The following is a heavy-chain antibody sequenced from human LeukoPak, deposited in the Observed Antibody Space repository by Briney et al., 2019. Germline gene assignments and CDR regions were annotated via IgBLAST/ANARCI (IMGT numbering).Heavy chain of an antibody. CDR3: ARDVGEYNWNRFDY. D-gene: IGHD1-20*01. CDR2: IRYNGAST. J-gene: IGHJ4*02. CDR1: GLSFSSHA. V-gene: IGHV3-23*01. Sequence: GGSLRLSCAASGLSFSSHAMSWVRQAPGKGLEWVAGIRYNGASTFYADSVNGRFTISRDNSKNTLYLQMNSLRAEDTAVYYCARDVGEYNWNRFDYWGQGTLVTVSS.